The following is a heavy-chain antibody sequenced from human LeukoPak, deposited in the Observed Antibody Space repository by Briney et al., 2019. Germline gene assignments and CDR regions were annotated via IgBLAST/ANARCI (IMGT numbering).Heavy chain of an antibody. J-gene: IGHJ4*02. CDR1: GFTFSNYW. CDR3: VRDGGVSGYDLLDY. D-gene: IGHD5-12*01. Sequence: GGSLRLSCAASGFTFSNYWMTWVRQAPGKGLEWVAHINKDGSEEHYMDSVKARFTISRDNAKNSLSLQTNSLRAEDTAVYYCVRDGGVSGYDLLDYWGRGTLVTVSS. V-gene: IGHV3-7*01. CDR2: INKDGSEE.